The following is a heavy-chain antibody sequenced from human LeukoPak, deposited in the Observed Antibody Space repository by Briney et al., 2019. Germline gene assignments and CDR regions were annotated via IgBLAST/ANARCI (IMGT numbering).Heavy chain of an antibody. CDR2: IKQDGNEI. Sequence: GGSLRPSCAASGFTQSNHWMSWVRQAPGKGLEWVASIKQDGNEIHYVDSVKGRFTVSRGNARNELYLQMNSLRAEDTAVYYCVRIYDNSGYYDFWGQGTLVTVSS. D-gene: IGHD3-22*01. CDR1: GFTQSNHW. J-gene: IGHJ4*02. CDR3: VRIYDNSGYYDF. V-gene: IGHV3-7*05.